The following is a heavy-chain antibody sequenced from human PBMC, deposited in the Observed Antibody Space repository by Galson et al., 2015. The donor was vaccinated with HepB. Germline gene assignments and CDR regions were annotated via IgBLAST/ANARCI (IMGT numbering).Heavy chain of an antibody. CDR2: ISGSGGST. V-gene: IGHV3-23*01. CDR3: ATIFLDGRGYSYWGSFDY. CDR1: GFTFSSYA. J-gene: IGHJ4*02. Sequence: SLRLSCAASGFTFSSYAMSWVRQAPGKGLEWVSAISGSGGSTYYADSVKGRFTISRDNSKNTLYLQMNSLRAEDTAVYYCATIFLDGRGYSYWGSFDYWGQGTLVTVSS. D-gene: IGHD5-18*01.